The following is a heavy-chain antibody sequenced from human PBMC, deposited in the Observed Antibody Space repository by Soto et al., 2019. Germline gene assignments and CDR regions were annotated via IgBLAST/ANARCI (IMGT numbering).Heavy chain of an antibody. CDR3: ARAWKSAVTTLIPGALDV. CDR2: IYSDGSA. J-gene: IGHJ3*01. Sequence: EVPLVESGGDLVQPGGSLRLSCAASGFTVRSNYMSWVRQAPGKGLEWVSVIYSDGSAYYTDSVTGRFTIFRHNSENTLYLQMNSLRPEDTAVYYCARAWKSAVTTLIPGALDVWGQGTMVTVSS. D-gene: IGHD4-17*01. V-gene: IGHV3-53*04. CDR1: GFTVRSNY.